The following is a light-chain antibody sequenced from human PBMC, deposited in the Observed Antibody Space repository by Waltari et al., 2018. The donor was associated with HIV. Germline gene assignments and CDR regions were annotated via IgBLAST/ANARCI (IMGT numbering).Light chain of an antibody. CDR2: TNN. CDR3: AAWDDSLNGWV. Sequence: QSVLTQPPSASGTPGQRVTISCSGRSSNIGSNTVTWYHQLPGTAPKLLIYTNNQRPSGVPDRFSGSKSGTSASLAISGLQSEDEADYYCAAWDDSLNGWVFGGGTKLTVL. J-gene: IGLJ3*02. CDR1: SSNIGSNT. V-gene: IGLV1-44*01.